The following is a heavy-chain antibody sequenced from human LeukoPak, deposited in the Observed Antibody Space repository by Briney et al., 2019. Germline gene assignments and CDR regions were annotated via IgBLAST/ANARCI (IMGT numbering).Heavy chain of an antibody. V-gene: IGHV3-23*01. CDR2: IGCRGCGT. CDR3: AKWGDYDLLTRPYDSDY. D-gene: IGHD3-9*01. Sequence: GAPLRLSCAASGFILSNYAMMWVREAPGKGREWGSAIGCRGCGTYYADSVKGRFTVSRDDPKNTLYLQMNPLTLADTPVYSCAKWGDYDLLTRPYDSDYWGHGPLVTVSS. CDR1: GFILSNYA. J-gene: IGHJ4*01.